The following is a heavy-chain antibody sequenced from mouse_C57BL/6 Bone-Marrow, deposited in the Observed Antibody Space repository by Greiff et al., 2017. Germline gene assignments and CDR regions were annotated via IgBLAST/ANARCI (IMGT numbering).Heavy chain of an antibody. CDR2: ISSGSSTI. Sequence: EVQGVESGGGLVKPGGSLKLSCAASGFTFSDYGMHWVRQAPEKGLEWVAYISSGSSTIYYADTVKGRFTISRDNAKNTLCLQMTSLRSEDTAMYYCARTGSSNWYFDVWGTGTTVTVSS. J-gene: IGHJ1*03. V-gene: IGHV5-17*01. D-gene: IGHD1-1*01. CDR3: ARTGSSNWYFDV. CDR1: GFTFSDYG.